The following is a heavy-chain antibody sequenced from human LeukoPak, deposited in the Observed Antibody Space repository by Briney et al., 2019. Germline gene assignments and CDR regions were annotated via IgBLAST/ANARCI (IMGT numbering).Heavy chain of an antibody. Sequence: ASVKVSCKASGGTFSSYAISWVRQAPGQGLEWMGGIIPIFGTANYAQKFQGRVTITTDESTSTAYMELSSLRAEDTAVYYCAIGDYGSVIRYFDDWGQGALVTVSS. CDR3: AIGDYGSVIRYFDD. CDR2: IIPIFGTA. V-gene: IGHV1-69*05. J-gene: IGHJ4*02. CDR1: GGTFSSYA. D-gene: IGHD4-17*01.